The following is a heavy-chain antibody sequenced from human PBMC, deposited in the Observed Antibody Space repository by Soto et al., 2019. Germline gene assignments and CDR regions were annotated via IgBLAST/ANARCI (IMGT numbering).Heavy chain of an antibody. Sequence: QLHLVQSGAVVKKPGASVTVSCSASGYPVTAYYMHWVRQAPGRGLEWMGGINPATGAAKYTQTFKGRATLTRDTATSTVFLELRALTSKDTAVFFWARGGGVGVAGSAAFDMWGQGTLVTVSS. CDR2: INPATGAA. J-gene: IGHJ3*02. CDR1: GYPVTAYY. V-gene: IGHV1-2*02. CDR3: ARGGGVGVAGSAAFDM. D-gene: IGHD3-3*01.